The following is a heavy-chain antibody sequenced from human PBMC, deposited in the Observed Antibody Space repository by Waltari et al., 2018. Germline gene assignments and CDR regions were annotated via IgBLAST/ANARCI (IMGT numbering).Heavy chain of an antibody. CDR2: IYYTGNT. CDR3: ARLHSGSYFRQYFFDY. CDR1: GGSISSGDYY. J-gene: IGHJ4*02. D-gene: IGHD1-26*01. Sequence: QVQLQESGPGLVKPSQTLSLTCTVSGGSISSGDYYWSWIRQHPGKGLEWIGYIYYTGNTYYNPSLKSRVTIAVDTSKNQFSLKLSSVTAADTAVYYCARLHSGSYFRQYFFDYWGPGTLVTVSS. V-gene: IGHV4-31*03.